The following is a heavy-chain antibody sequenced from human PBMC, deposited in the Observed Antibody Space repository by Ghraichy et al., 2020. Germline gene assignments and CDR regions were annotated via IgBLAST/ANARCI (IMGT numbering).Heavy chain of an antibody. V-gene: IGHV4-34*01. D-gene: IGHD3-3*01. CDR1: GGSFSGYY. J-gene: IGHJ4*02. Sequence: SETLSLTCAVYGGSFSGYYWSWIRQPPGKGLEWIGEINHSGSTNYNPSLKSRVTISVDPSKNQFSLKLTSVTAADTAVYYCARGGGIRFFGVVRPRDDYWGQGTLVTVSS. CDR2: INHSGST. CDR3: ARGGGIRFFGVVRPRDDY.